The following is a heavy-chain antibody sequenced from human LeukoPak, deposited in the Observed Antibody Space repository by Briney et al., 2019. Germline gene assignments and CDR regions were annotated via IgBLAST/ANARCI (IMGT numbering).Heavy chain of an antibody. V-gene: IGHV3-53*01. CDR1: GFTFSSYW. J-gene: IGHJ4*02. CDR2: IYSAGST. CDR3: AGGLRSGLIDY. D-gene: IGHD4-17*01. Sequence: GGSLRLSCAASGFTFSSYWMSWVRQAPGKGLEWVSTIYSAGSTNYADSVKGRFTISRDNSKNTMYLQMNSLRAEDTAVYYCAGGLRSGLIDYWGQGTLVTVSS.